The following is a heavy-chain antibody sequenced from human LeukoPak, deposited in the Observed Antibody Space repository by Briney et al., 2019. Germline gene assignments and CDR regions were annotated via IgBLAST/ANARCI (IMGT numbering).Heavy chain of an antibody. D-gene: IGHD3-10*01. CDR1: GGTFSSYA. CDR3: ARSGFGSGISFDL. V-gene: IGHV1-69*05. J-gene: IGHJ5*02. Sequence: ASVKVSCKASGGTFSSYAISWVRQAPGQGLEWMGGIIPIFGTANYAQKFQGRVTMTRDTSITTAYMELSSLRSEDTAVYYCARSGFGSGISFDLWGQGTLVTVSS. CDR2: IIPIFGTA.